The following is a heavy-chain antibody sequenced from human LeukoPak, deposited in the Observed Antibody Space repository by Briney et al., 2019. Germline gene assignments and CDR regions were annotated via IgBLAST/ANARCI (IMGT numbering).Heavy chain of an antibody. Sequence: PGGSLRLSCAASGFTFSTFAMTWVRQAPGKGLEWVSTISTSGATTYYADSVKGRFTISRDNSKNTLYLQLNSLRADDTAIYYCAKGQYYYASGRAPFESWGQGTLATVSS. CDR1: GFTFSTFA. V-gene: IGHV3-23*01. CDR2: ISTSGATT. D-gene: IGHD3-10*01. J-gene: IGHJ4*02. CDR3: AKGQYYYASGRAPFES.